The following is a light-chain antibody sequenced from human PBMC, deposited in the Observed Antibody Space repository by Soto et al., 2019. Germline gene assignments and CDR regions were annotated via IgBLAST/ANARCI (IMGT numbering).Light chain of an antibody. Sequence: IVLTQSPGTLSLSPGERATLSCRASQSISSNYIAWYQQKPGPAPRLLIYGASSRATGVPDRFSGSGSGTDFTLTISRLEPEDFAVYYCQQYGSSGYTFGQGTKLEIK. CDR2: GAS. CDR3: QQYGSSGYT. J-gene: IGKJ2*01. CDR1: QSISSNY. V-gene: IGKV3-20*01.